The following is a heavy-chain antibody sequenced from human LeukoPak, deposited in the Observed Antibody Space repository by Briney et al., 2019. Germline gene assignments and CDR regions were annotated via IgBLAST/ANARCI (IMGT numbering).Heavy chain of an antibody. CDR2: IIPIFGTA. V-gene: IGHV1-69*13. J-gene: IGHJ4*02. D-gene: IGHD1-26*01. CDR3: APVSGSYYGD. CDR1: GGTFSSYA. Sequence: ASVKVSCKASGGTFSSYAISWVRQAPGQGLEWMGGIIPIFGTANYAQKFQGRVTITADESTSTAYMALSSLRSEDTAVYYCAPVSGSYYGDWGQGTLVTVSS.